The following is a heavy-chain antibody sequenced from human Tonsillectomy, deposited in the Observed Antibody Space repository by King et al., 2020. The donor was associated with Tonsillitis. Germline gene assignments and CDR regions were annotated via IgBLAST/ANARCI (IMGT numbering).Heavy chain of an antibody. D-gene: IGHD3-10*01. Sequence: QLVQSGAEVKKPGASVKVSCKASGYTFTNYGISCVRQAPGQGLEWMGWISVYNGNTNYAQKLKGKVTMTTDTSTSTAYMELRSLRSDDTAVYYCASSTYGHFDYWGQGTLVTVSS. V-gene: IGHV1-18*04. CDR3: ASSTYGHFDY. CDR2: ISVYNGNT. J-gene: IGHJ4*02. CDR1: GYTFTNYG.